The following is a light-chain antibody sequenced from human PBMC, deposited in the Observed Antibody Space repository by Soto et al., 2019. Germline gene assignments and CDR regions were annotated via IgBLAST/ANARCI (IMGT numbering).Light chain of an antibody. J-gene: IGKJ5*01. CDR3: QHGSNAIT. V-gene: IGKV3-11*01. CDR1: QSVSGY. CDR2: DVF. Sequence: EIVLTQSPATLSLSPRDTATLSCRASQSVSGYLAWYQQKPGQAPRLLMYDVFKRATGIPARFSGSGSGTDFTLTISSLEPEDFAVYYCQHGSNAITFGQGTRLEI.